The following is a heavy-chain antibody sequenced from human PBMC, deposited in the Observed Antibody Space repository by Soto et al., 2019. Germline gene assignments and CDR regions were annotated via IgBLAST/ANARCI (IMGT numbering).Heavy chain of an antibody. J-gene: IGHJ4*02. V-gene: IGHV3-23*01. CDR3: AKTSGRNWNYYFDY. CDR1: GCTFSSYG. Sequence: PGGSLSLSCATSGCTFSSYGMSSVRQAPGKGLEWVSAISGSGGSTYYADSVKGRFTISRDNSKNTLYPQMNSLRAEDTAVYYCAKTSGRNWNYYFDYWGQGTLVTVSS. CDR2: ISGSGGST. D-gene: IGHD1-1*01.